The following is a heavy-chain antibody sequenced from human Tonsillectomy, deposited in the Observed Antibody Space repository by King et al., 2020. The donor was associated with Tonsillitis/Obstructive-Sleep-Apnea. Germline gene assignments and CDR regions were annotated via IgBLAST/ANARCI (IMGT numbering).Heavy chain of an antibody. D-gene: IGHD3/OR15-3a*01. Sequence: VQLVQSGSELKKPGASVKVSCKASGDTFTNYVINWVRQAPGQGLEWMGWINTNTGNPTYAQGFTGRFVFSLDTSVNTAYLQISSLKAEDTAVYYCARSGLVTPPTLHFSNPNYYYYYMDVWGKGTTVNVSS. V-gene: IGHV7-4-1*02. CDR1: GDTFTNYV. J-gene: IGHJ6*03. CDR3: ARSGLVTPPTLHFSNPNYYYYYMDV. CDR2: INTNTGNP.